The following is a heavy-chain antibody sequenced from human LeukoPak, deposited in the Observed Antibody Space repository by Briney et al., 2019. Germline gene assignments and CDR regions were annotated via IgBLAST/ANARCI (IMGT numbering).Heavy chain of an antibody. CDR1: GFTFSSYG. J-gene: IGHJ3*02. CDR3: ARDSYNPYYYDGTGDDAFDI. Sequence: GGSLTLSCAASGFTFSSYGMHWVRQAPGKGLEWVAVIWYDGSNKYYADSVKGRFTISRDNSKNTLYLQMNSLRAEDTAVYYCARDSYNPYYYDGTGDDAFDIWGQGTMVTVSS. CDR2: IWYDGSNK. V-gene: IGHV3-33*01. D-gene: IGHD3-22*01.